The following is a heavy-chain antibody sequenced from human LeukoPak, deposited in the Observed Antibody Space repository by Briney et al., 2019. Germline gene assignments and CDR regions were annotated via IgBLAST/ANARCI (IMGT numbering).Heavy chain of an antibody. J-gene: IGHJ4*02. D-gene: IGHD3-22*01. V-gene: IGHV4-34*01. CDR1: GGSFSGYY. CDR3: ARRHYYGSSGYYYY. Sequence: PSETLSLTCAVYGGSFSGYYWSWIRQPPGKGLEWIGEINHSGSTNYNPSLKSRVTISVDTSKNQFSLKLSSVTAADTAVYYCARRHYYGSSGYYYYWGQGTLVTVSS. CDR2: INHSGST.